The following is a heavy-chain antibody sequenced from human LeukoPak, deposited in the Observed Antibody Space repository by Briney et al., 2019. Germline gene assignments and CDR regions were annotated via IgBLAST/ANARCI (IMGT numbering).Heavy chain of an antibody. D-gene: IGHD1-26*01. V-gene: IGHV3-30*03. CDR1: GFTFSSYG. CDR3: ARDWDR. J-gene: IGHJ4*02. CDR2: ISYDGSNK. Sequence: GSLRLSCAASGFTFSSYGMHWVRQAPGKGLEWVAVISYDGSNKYYADSVKGRFTISRDNSKNTLYLQMNSLRAEDTAVYYCARDWDRWGQGTLVTVSS.